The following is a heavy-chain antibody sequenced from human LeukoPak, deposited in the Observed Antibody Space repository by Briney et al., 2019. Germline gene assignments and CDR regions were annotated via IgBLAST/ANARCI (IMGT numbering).Heavy chain of an antibody. Sequence: PGGSLRLSCAASGFTFTNYWMSWVRQAPGKGLEWVANLKQDGSQKYDVDSVKGRFTISRDNAKSSLFLQMKSLRAEDTAVYYCAKGPYYYDSSGYYHVGFDYWGQGTLVTVSS. J-gene: IGHJ4*02. CDR1: GFTFTNYW. CDR3: AKGPYYYDSSGYYHVGFDY. D-gene: IGHD3-22*01. CDR2: LKQDGSQK. V-gene: IGHV3-7*03.